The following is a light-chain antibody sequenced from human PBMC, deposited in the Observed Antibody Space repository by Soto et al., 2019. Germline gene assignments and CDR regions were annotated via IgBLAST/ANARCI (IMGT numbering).Light chain of an antibody. Sequence: DIQMTQSPSTLSASVGDRVTITCRASQNVNDWLAWYQQKPGKAPQALIYKVSNLESGVPSRFSGSGSGTEFTLTISSLQPDDFATYYCQQYNTYSWTFGQGTKVESK. V-gene: IGKV1-5*03. CDR3: QQYNTYSWT. J-gene: IGKJ1*01. CDR1: QNVNDW. CDR2: KVS.